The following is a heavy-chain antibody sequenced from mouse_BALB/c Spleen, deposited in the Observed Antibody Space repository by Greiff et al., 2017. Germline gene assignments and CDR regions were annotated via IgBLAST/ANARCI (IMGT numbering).Heavy chain of an antibody. Sequence: VKLMESGPGLVQPSQSLSITCTVSGFSLTDYGVSWIRQPPGKGLEWLGVIWGGGSTYYNSALKSRLSISKDNSKSQVFLKMNSLQTDDTAMYYCAKVSTMIIPWFAYWGQGTLVTVSA. V-gene: IGHV2-6-5*01. CDR3: AKVSTMIIPWFAY. D-gene: IGHD2-4*01. CDR2: IWGGGST. CDR1: GFSLTDYG. J-gene: IGHJ3*01.